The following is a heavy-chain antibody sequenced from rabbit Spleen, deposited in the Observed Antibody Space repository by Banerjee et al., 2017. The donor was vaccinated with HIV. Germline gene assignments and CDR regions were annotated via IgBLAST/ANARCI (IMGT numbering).Heavy chain of an antibody. Sequence: QSLEESGGDLVKPGASLTLTCTASGFSFSSRYYMCWVRQAPGKGLEWIACIYAGSSGFPYSGTWAKGRFPCPKPPPPTVTLKMTRLTAANTAPYFCARDPGSSFSSYGMDLWGPGTLVTVS. CDR2: IYAGSSGFP. J-gene: IGHJ6*01. CDR1: GFSFSSRYY. V-gene: IGHV1S40*01. CDR3: ARDPGSSFSSYGMDL. D-gene: IGHD8-1*01.